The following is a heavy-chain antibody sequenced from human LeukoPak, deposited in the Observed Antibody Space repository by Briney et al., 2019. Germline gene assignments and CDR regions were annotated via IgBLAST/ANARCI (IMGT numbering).Heavy chain of an antibody. CDR1: GYTFTGYY. V-gene: IGHV1-2*04. CDR2: INPNSGGT. Sequence: SVKVSCKASGYTFTGYYIHWVRQAPGQGLEWMGWINPNSGGTDYAQNFQGWVTMTRDTSISTAYMELSRLKSDDTAVYYCATARCGGDCSPSLDYWGQGTLVTVSS. J-gene: IGHJ4*02. D-gene: IGHD2-21*02. CDR3: ATARCGGDCSPSLDY.